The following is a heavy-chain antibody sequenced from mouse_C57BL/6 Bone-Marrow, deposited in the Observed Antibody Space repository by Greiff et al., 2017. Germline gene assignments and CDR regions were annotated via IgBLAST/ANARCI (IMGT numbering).Heavy chain of an antibody. CDR1: GFNIKDDY. J-gene: IGHJ3*01. CDR2: IDPENGDT. CDR3: TTDSRGFFFAY. Sequence: EVQLQQSGAELVRPGASVKLSCTASGFNIKDDYMHWVKQRPEQGLEWIGWIDPENGDTEYASKFQGKATITADTSSNTAYLQLSSLTSEDTAVYYCTTDSRGFFFAYWGQGTLVTVSA. D-gene: IGHD3-2*02. V-gene: IGHV14-4*01.